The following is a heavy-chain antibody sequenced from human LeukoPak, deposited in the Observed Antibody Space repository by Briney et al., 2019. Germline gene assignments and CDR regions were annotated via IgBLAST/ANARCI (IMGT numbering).Heavy chain of an antibody. Sequence: PSETLSLTCTVSGGPISSYYWSWIRQPPGKGLEWIGYIYYSGSTNYNPSLKSRVTISVDTSKNQFSLKLSSVTAADTAVYYCARHTAMVKMGYYGMDVWGQGTTVTVSS. D-gene: IGHD5-18*01. CDR2: IYYSGST. CDR3: ARHTAMVKMGYYGMDV. J-gene: IGHJ6*02. V-gene: IGHV4-59*08. CDR1: GGPISSYY.